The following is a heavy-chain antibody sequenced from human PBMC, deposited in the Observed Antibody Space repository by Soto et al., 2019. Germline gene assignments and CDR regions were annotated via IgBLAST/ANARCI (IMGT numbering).Heavy chain of an antibody. V-gene: IGHV4-61*05. CDR3: ARFVGDWRSYFDY. CDR1: GGSISSSSYY. Sequence: SETLSLTCTVSGGSISSSSYYWGRLRQPPGKGLEWIGYVYYSGSTNYNPSLKSRVTVSVDTSKNQFSLKLSSVTAADTAVYYCARFVGDWRSYFDYWGQGTLVTVSS. CDR2: VYYSGST. J-gene: IGHJ4*02. D-gene: IGHD2-21*02.